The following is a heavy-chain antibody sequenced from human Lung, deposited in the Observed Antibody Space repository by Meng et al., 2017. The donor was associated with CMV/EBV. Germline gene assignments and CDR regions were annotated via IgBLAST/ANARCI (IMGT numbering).Heavy chain of an antibody. J-gene: IGHJ4*02. D-gene: IGHD5-12*01. CDR1: GGSIFNYY. V-gene: IGHV4-59*01. CDR2: IYYSGNT. CDR3: ARGDSGYDTPDY. Sequence: SETLSLTCTVSGGSIFNYYWSWIRQPPGKGLEWIGYIYYSGNTNYNPSLKSRVTISVDTSKDQFSLKLSSVTAADTAVHYCARGDSGYDTPDYWGQGTLVTVSS.